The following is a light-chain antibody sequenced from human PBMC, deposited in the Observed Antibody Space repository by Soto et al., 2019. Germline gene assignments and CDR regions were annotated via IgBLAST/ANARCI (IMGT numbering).Light chain of an antibody. J-gene: IGKJ2*01. V-gene: IGKV1-5*03. CDR3: HQSYSTLVT. CDR1: QSISAW. CDR2: KAS. Sequence: DIQMTQSPSTLSASVGDRVTITCRASQSISAWLAWYQQKPGKAPKLLIYKASSLESGVPSRFSGSGSGTDFTLTISSLQPEDFATYYCHQSYSTLVTFGQGTKLEIK.